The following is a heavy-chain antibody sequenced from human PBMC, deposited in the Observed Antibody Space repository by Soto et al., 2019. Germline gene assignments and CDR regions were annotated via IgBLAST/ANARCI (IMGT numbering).Heavy chain of an antibody. CDR1: GGSLSSRSNY. CDR2: VYYTGGT. D-gene: IGHD1-26*01. V-gene: IGHV4-39*01. J-gene: IGHJ1*01. CDR3: ARAGPPIRAQNPPEFLQQ. Sequence: QLQLQESGPGLVKPSETLSLTCTVSGGSLSSRSNYWGWVRRPPGKGLEWIVIVYYTGGTYYHPSRKSQVAISIDMSKNQFPLELSFVTAADTAVYYCARAGPPIRAQNPPEFLQQWGQGTLVTVSS.